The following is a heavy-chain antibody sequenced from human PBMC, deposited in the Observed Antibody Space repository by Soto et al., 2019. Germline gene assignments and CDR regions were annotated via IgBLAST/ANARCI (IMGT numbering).Heavy chain of an antibody. CDR2: IVVGSGNT. CDR1: GFTFTSSA. J-gene: IGHJ5*02. Sequence: SVKVSCKASGFTFTSSAMKWVRQARGQRLEWIGWIVVGSGNTNYAQKFQERVTITRDMSTSTAYMELSSLRSEDTAVYYCAAAREYQLLNNCFDPWGQGTLVTVSS. V-gene: IGHV1-58*02. CDR3: AAAREYQLLNNCFDP. D-gene: IGHD2-2*01.